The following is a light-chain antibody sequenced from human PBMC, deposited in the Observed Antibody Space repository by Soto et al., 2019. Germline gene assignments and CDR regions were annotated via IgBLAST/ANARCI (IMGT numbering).Light chain of an antibody. CDR2: GAS. V-gene: IGKV3-15*01. CDR1: QSVSGS. J-gene: IGKJ1*01. CDR3: QQYNDWPPWT. Sequence: EIVMTQSPATLSVSPGERATLSCRASQSVSGSLAWYQQKPGQAPRLLIYGASTRATGIPARFSGSGSGTEFTLTINSLQSEYFAVYYCQQYNDWPPWTFGQGTKVESK.